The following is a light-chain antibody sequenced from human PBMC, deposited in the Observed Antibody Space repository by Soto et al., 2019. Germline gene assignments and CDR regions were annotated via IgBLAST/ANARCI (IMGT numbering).Light chain of an antibody. CDR3: MQSTQLPPT. CDR1: XSLLHITGETF. V-gene: IGKV2D-29*02. Sequence: DVVMTQTPLSLSVAPGQPASISCKSSXSLLHITGETFLFWYLQKPGQSPQLLIYEVSTRVSGVPDRFSGSGSGTDSTLEISRVETDDVGIYYCMQSTQLPPTFGQGTRLEIK. J-gene: IGKJ5*01. CDR2: EVS.